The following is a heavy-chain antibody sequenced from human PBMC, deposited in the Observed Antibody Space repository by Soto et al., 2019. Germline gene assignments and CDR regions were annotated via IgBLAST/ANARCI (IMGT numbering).Heavy chain of an antibody. CDR3: ASRSSGWYFDY. J-gene: IGHJ4*02. CDR1: GFTFSSYA. Sequence: EVQLLESGGGLVQPGGSLRLSCAASGFTFSSYAMNWVRQGPGKGLEWVSVISGSGGSTYYADSVKGRFTISRDNSKNTRYLQMNSLRAEDPAVYYCASRSSGWYFDYWGQGTLVTVSS. CDR2: ISGSGGST. D-gene: IGHD6-19*01. V-gene: IGHV3-23*01.